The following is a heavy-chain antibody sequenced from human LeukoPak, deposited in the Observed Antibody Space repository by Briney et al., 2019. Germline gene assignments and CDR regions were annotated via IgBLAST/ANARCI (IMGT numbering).Heavy chain of an antibody. J-gene: IGHJ4*02. Sequence: PETLSLTCTVSGDSISDFYWSWIRQPAGKGLEWIGRIYASGSTNYNPSLKSRVTMSVDTSKNQFSLRLSSVTAADTAMYYCARDVVAAAGTWDYWGQGTLVTVSS. CDR2: IYASGST. CDR1: GDSISDFY. V-gene: IGHV4-4*07. D-gene: IGHD6-13*01. CDR3: ARDVVAAAGTWDY.